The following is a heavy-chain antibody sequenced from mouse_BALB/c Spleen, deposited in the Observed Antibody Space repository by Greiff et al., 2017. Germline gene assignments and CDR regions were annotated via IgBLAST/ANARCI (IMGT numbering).Heavy chain of an antibody. CDR1: GYAFSSSW. CDR2: IYPGDGDT. D-gene: IGHD2-1*01. V-gene: IGHV1-82*01. J-gene: IGHJ2*01. CDR3: ARSRVYGNYEDY. Sequence: QVQLQQSGPELVKPGASVKISCKASGYAFSSSWMNWVKQRPGQGLEWIGRIYPGDGDTNYNGKFKGKATLTADKSSSTAYMQLSSLTSVDSAVYFCARSRVYGNYEDYWGQGTTLTVSS.